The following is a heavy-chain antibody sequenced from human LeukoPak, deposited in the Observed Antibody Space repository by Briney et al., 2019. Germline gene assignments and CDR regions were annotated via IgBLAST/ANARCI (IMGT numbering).Heavy chain of an antibody. CDR2: INHSGST. V-gene: IGHV4-34*01. CDR1: GGSFSGYY. J-gene: IGHJ5*02. D-gene: IGHD3-22*01. Sequence: SETLSLTCAVYGGSFSGYYWSWIRQPPGKGLEWIGEINHSGSTNYNPSLESRVTISVDTSKNQFSLKLSSVTAADTAVYYCARGSRRGMIVVVHYKHNWFDPWGQGTLVTVSS. CDR3: ARGSRRGMIVVVHYKHNWFDP.